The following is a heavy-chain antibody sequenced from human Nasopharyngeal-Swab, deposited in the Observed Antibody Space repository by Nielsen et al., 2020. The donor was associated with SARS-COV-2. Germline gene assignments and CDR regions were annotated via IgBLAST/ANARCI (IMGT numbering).Heavy chain of an antibody. V-gene: IGHV6-1*01. J-gene: IGHJ6*03. CDR2: TYYRSKWYN. CDR3: ARVLWFGEEGDYYYYMDV. CDR1: GDSVSSNSAA. D-gene: IGHD3-10*01. Sequence: SQTLSLTCAISGDSVSSNSAAWNWIRQSPSRGLGWLGRTYYRSKWYNDYAVSVKSRITINPDTSKNQFSLQLNSVTPEDTAVYYCARVLWFGEEGDYYYYMDVWGKGTTVTVSS.